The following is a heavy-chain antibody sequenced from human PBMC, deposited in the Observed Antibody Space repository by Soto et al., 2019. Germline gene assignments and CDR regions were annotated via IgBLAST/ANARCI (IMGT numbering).Heavy chain of an antibody. CDR3: ARTGPDAFDI. D-gene: IGHD3-10*01. V-gene: IGHV3-7*05. J-gene: IGHJ3*02. CDR1: GFSFSTYW. Sequence: PGGSLRLSCAASGFSFSTYWMSWVRQTQGKGLEWVANIKQDGSEKYYVDSVQGRFTISRDNSKNTLYLQMNSLRAEDTAVYYCARTGPDAFDIWGQGTMVTVSS. CDR2: IKQDGSEK.